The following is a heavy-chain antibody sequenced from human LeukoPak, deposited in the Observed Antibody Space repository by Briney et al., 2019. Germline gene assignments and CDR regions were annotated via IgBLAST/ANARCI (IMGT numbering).Heavy chain of an antibody. Sequence: SVKVSCKASGGTFSSYAISWVRQAPGQGLEWMGGFIPIFGTANYAQNFQGRVTITADESTSTAYMELSSLRSEDAAVYYCARDLMVRGAPTNWFDPWGQGTLVTVSS. V-gene: IGHV1-69*13. CDR2: FIPIFGTA. CDR3: ARDLMVRGAPTNWFDP. D-gene: IGHD3-10*01. CDR1: GGTFSSYA. J-gene: IGHJ5*02.